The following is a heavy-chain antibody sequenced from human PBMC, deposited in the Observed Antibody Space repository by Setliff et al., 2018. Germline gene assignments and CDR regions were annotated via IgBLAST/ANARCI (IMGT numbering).Heavy chain of an antibody. CDR2: IIPIFGTA. CDR1: GGTFSSYA. D-gene: IGHD6-13*01. J-gene: IGHJ4*02. CDR3: ARVQQLGTFDY. V-gene: IGHV1-69*06. Sequence: ASVKVSCKASGGTFSSYAISWVRRAPGQGLEWMGKIIPIFGTANYAQKFQGRVTIIADKSTSTAYMELSSLRSEDTAVYYCARVQQLGTFDYWGQGTLVTVSS.